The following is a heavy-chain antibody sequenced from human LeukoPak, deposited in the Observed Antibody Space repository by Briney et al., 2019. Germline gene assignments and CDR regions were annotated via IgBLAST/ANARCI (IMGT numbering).Heavy chain of an antibody. CDR3: AREEGYYYDSSGYYAGNYYYYYGMDV. Sequence: AGGSLRLSCAASGFDVSTNHMTWVRQAPGKGLEWVSVIYSGGSTYYADSVKGRFTISRDNSKNTLYLQMNSLRAEDTAVYYCAREEGYYYDSSGYYAGNYYYYYGMDVWGQGTTVTVSS. J-gene: IGHJ6*02. CDR2: IYSGGST. V-gene: IGHV3-66*01. CDR1: GFDVSTNH. D-gene: IGHD3-22*01.